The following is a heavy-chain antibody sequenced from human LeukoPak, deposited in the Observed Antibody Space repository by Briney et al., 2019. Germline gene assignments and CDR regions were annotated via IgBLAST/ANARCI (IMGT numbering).Heavy chain of an antibody. CDR3: ARALYCSSTSCSYFDY. V-gene: IGHV4-30-2*01. D-gene: IGHD2-2*01. CDR2: IYHSGST. Sequence: SSETLSLTCAVSGGSISSGGYSWSWIRQPPGKGLEWIGYIYHSGSTYYNPSLKCRVTISVDRSKNQFSLKLSSVTAADTAVYYCARALYCSSTSCSYFDYWGQGTLVTVSS. J-gene: IGHJ4*02. CDR1: GGSISSGGYS.